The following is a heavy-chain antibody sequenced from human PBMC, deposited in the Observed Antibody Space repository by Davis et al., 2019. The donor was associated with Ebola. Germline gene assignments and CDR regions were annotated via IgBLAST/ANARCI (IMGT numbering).Heavy chain of an antibody. CDR1: GDSVSSGG. CDR3: TRGWLRGGMDV. Sequence: PSETLSLTCAISGDSVSSGGWNWIRQSPSRGLEWLGRTYYSSSKWYNDYAVSVKSRITINPDTSKNQFSQQLNSVTPEDTALYYCTRGWLRGGMDVWGEGTTVTV. J-gene: IGHJ6*02. CDR2: TYYSSSKWYN. V-gene: IGHV6-1*01. D-gene: IGHD5-18*01.